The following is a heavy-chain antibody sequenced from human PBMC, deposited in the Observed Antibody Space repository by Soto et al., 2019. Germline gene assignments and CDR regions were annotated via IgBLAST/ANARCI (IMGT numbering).Heavy chain of an antibody. CDR3: ARDMAHGYGDYYYYYGMDV. V-gene: IGHV3-21*01. J-gene: IGHJ6*02. CDR2: ISSSRSYI. CDR1: GFTFSSYS. D-gene: IGHD4-17*01. Sequence: GGSLRLSCAASGFTFSSYSMNWVRQAPGKGLEWVSSISSSRSYIYYADSVKGRFTISRDNAKNSLYLQMNSLRAEDTAVYYCARDMAHGYGDYYYYYGMDVWGQGPTVTVSS.